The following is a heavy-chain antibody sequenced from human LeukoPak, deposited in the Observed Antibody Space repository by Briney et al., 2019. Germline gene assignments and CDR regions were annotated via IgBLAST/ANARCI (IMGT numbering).Heavy chain of an antibody. CDR1: GGSFSGYY. D-gene: IGHD6-19*01. V-gene: IGHV4-34*01. Sequence: SETLSLTCAVYGGSFSGYYWSWIRQPPGKGLEWIGEINHSGSTNYNPSLKSRVTISVDTSKNQFSLKLTSLTVADTAVCYCARHERSIAVAGSFDYWGQGTLVTVS. CDR3: ARHERSIAVAGSFDY. J-gene: IGHJ4*02. CDR2: INHSGST.